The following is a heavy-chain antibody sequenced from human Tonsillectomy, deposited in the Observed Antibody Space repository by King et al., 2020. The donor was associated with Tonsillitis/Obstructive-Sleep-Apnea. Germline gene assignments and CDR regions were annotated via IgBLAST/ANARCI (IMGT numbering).Heavy chain of an antibody. CDR2: IWFDGSRN. Sequence: VQLVESGGGVVQPGRSLRLSCAASGFTFSDYGMHWVRQAPGRGLEWVAFIWFDGSRNYYADSVKGRFTISRDNSKNTFYLQMNSLRAEDTAVYYCARDSSIQFPVWYVHYWGRGTLVTVSS. J-gene: IGHJ4*02. CDR3: ARDSSIQFPVWYVHY. CDR1: GFTFSDYG. D-gene: IGHD3-16*01. V-gene: IGHV3-33*01.